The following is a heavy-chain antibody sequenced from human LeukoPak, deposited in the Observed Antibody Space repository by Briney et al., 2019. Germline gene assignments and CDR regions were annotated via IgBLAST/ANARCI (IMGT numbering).Heavy chain of an antibody. CDR1: GFTFSSYW. CDR2: IKQDGIEK. V-gene: IGHV3-7*05. J-gene: IGHJ4*02. D-gene: IGHD5-18*01. CDR3: ARRYSYGRGYFDF. Sequence: PGGSLRLSCAASGFTFSSYWMSWVRQAPGKGLEWVANIKQDGIEKHYLDSVRGRFIISRENAKNSLYLQMDSLRAEDTAVYYCARRYSYGRGYFDFWGQGTLVTVSP.